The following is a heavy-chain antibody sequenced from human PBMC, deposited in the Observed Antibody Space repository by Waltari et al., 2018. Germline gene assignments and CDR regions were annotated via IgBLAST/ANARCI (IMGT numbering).Heavy chain of an antibody. D-gene: IGHD3-22*01. V-gene: IGHV4-34*01. CDR3: ARRDYYDSSGYSHFDY. Sequence: QVQLQQWGAGLLKPSETLSLTCAVYGGSFSGYYWSWIRQPPGKGLEWIGESNHSGSTNYNPSRNSRVTISVDTSKNQFSLKLSSVTAADTAVYYCARRDYYDSSGYSHFDYWGQGTLVTVSS. J-gene: IGHJ4*02. CDR1: GGSFSGYY. CDR2: SNHSGST.